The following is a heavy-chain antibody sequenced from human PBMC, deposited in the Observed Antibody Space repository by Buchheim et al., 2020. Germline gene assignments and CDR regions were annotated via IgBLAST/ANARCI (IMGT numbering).Heavy chain of an antibody. CDR2: ISGSGGST. CDR1: GFTFSSYA. Sequence: EVQLLESGGGLVQPGGSLRLSCAASGFTFSSYAMSWVRQAPGKGLEWVSAISGSGGSTYYADSVKGRFTISRDNSKNTLYLQMNSLRAEDTAVYYCAKVFGYCSSTGCHTAGRGYYYYGMDVWGQGTT. J-gene: IGHJ6*02. D-gene: IGHD2-2*02. V-gene: IGHV3-23*01. CDR3: AKVFGYCSSTGCHTAGRGYYYYGMDV.